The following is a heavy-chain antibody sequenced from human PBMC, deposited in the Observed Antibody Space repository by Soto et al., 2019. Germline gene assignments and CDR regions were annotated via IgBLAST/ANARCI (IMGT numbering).Heavy chain of an antibody. Sequence: GGSLRLSCAASGFTFSSYGMHWVRQAPGKGLEWVAVISYDGSNKYYADSVKGRFTISRDNSKNTLYLQMNSLRAEDTAVYYCARDSRRNVLRFLEWSKEVDYYYGMDVWGQGTTVTVSS. V-gene: IGHV3-30*03. D-gene: IGHD3-3*01. J-gene: IGHJ6*02. CDR3: ARDSRRNVLRFLEWSKEVDYYYGMDV. CDR2: ISYDGSNK. CDR1: GFTFSSYG.